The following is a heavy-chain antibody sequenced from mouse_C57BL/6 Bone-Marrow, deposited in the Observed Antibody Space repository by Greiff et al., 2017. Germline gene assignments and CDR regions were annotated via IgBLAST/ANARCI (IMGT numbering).Heavy chain of an antibody. D-gene: IGHD1-1*01. CDR1: GFTFSDAW. V-gene: IGHV6-6*01. J-gene: IGHJ4*01. CDR2: IRNKANNHAT. CDR3: TRDTTVVGAMDY. Sequence: DVKLVESGGGLVQPGGSMKLSCAASGFTFSDAWMDWVRQSPEKGLEWVAEIRNKANNHATYYAESVKGRFTISRDDSKSSVYLQMNSLRAEDTGIYYCTRDTTVVGAMDYWGQGTSVTVSS.